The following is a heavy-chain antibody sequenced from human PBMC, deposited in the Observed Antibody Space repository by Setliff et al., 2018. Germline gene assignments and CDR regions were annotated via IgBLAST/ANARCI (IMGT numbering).Heavy chain of an antibody. CDR2: IYHSGST. CDR3: ASGDGYNYAFDI. CDR1: GGSIRSSTYY. J-gene: IGHJ3*02. V-gene: IGHV4-39*07. D-gene: IGHD5-12*01. Sequence: SETLSLTCSVSGGSIRSSTYYWGWVRQPPGKGLEWIGSIYHSGSTYYNPSLKSRVTISVDTSKNQFSLKLSSVTAADTAVYYCASGDGYNYAFDIWGQGTMVTVSS.